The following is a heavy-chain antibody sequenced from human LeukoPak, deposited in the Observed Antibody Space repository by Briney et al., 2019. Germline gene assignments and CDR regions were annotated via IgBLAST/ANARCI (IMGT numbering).Heavy chain of an antibody. CDR3: ATARADYGDYEAFDY. CDR1: GYSFTSYW. Sequence: GESLKTSCKGSGYSFTSYWIGWVRQMPGKGLEWMGIIYPGDSDTRYSPSFQGQVTISADKSISTAYLQWSSLKASDTAMYYCATARADYGDYEAFDYWGQGTLVTVSS. J-gene: IGHJ4*02. CDR2: IYPGDSDT. V-gene: IGHV5-51*01. D-gene: IGHD4-17*01.